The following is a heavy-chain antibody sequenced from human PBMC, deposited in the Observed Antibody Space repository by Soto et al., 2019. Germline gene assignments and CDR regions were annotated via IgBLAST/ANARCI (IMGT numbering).Heavy chain of an antibody. D-gene: IGHD1-26*01. CDR2: ISVGSGSI. CDR3: VRDDKWAFDI. CDR1: GFTFSSYA. Sequence: EAHLVESGGGLVQPGRSRRLSCAASGFTFSSYAFNWVRQAPGKGLEWISYISVGSGSIFYADSVKGRFTISRDDAQTSLYQQMNTLRDEDTAIYFCVRDDKWAFDIWGQGTTVIVSS. J-gene: IGHJ3*02. V-gene: IGHV3-48*02.